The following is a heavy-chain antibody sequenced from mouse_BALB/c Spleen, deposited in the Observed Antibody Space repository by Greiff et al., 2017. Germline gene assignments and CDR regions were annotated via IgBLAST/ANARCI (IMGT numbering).Heavy chain of an antibody. CDR1: GFDFSRYW. D-gene: IGHD2-4*01. CDR2: INPDSSTI. Sequence: EVKVIESGGGLVQPGGSLKLSCAASGFDFSRYWMSWVRQAPGKGLEWIGEINPDSSTINYTPSLKDKFIISRDNAKNTLYLQMSKVRSEDTALYYCARPGSTMIRGGYFDYWGQGTTLTVSS. CDR3: ARPGSTMIRGGYFDY. V-gene: IGHV4-1*02. J-gene: IGHJ2*01.